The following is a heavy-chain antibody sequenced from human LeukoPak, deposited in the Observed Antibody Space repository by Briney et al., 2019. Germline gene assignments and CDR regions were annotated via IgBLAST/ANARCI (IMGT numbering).Heavy chain of an antibody. Sequence: GSVKVSCKASGYTFTSYGISWVRQAPGQGLEGMGWISAYNGNTNYAQKLQGRVNMTTATSTSTAYMERRSLRSDDTAVYYCAREERYYDILTGYYYYFDYWGQGTLVTVSS. CDR1: GYTFTSYG. CDR3: AREERYYDILTGYYYYFDY. D-gene: IGHD3-9*01. J-gene: IGHJ4*02. V-gene: IGHV1-18*01. CDR2: ISAYNGNT.